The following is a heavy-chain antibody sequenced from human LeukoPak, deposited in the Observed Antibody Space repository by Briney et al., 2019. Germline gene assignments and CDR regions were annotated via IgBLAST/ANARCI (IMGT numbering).Heavy chain of an antibody. J-gene: IGHJ4*02. Sequence: GASVKVSCKASGGTFSSYGISWVRQAPGQGLEWMGWISAYNGNTNYAQKLQGRVTMTTDTSTSTAHMELRSLRSDDTAVYYCARDTSGVVVPAAYDYWGQGTLVTVSS. V-gene: IGHV1-18*01. CDR1: GGTFSSYG. D-gene: IGHD2-2*01. CDR3: ARDTSGVVVPAAYDY. CDR2: ISAYNGNT.